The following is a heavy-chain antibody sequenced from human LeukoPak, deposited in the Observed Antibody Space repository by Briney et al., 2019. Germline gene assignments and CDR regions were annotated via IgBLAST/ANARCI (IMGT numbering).Heavy chain of an antibody. CDR3: AKTCYYGSGSFYDVWDY. Sequence: GGSLRLPCAPSGFSFRSYAISGVGQAPGKGREWLSSFSVSGGGTYYADYVKGRFTISRDTSKNTLYLQMNSLRAEDTAVYYCAKTCYYGSGSFYDVWDYWGQGILVTVSS. J-gene: IGHJ4*02. D-gene: IGHD3-10*01. CDR2: FSVSGGGT. CDR1: GFSFRSYA. V-gene: IGHV3-23*01.